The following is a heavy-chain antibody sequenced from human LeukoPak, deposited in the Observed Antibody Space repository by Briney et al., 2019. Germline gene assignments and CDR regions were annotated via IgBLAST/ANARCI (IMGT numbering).Heavy chain of an antibody. Sequence: GGSLRLSCAASGFTFSSYEMNWVRQAPGKGLEWVSYISSSGSTIYYADSVKGRFTISRDNAKNSLYLQMNSLRAEDTAVYYCARVGDYYDSSGYHVWGKGTTVTISS. J-gene: IGHJ6*04. CDR1: GFTFSSYE. CDR2: ISSSGSTI. V-gene: IGHV3-48*03. CDR3: ARVGDYYDSSGYHV. D-gene: IGHD3-22*01.